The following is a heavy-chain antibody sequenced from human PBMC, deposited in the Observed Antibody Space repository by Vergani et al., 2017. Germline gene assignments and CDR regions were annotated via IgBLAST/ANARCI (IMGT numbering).Heavy chain of an antibody. D-gene: IGHD3-10*01. CDR3: ASGKYYSGSTSHFRGGYFDV. V-gene: IGHV4-39*01. Sequence: QMQLQESGPGLVKASETLSLTCTVSGDSIISRSYYWGWIRQPPGKGLEWIGSIYNSGNGDSSSSLKSRVTISAATSKNQFSLRLTSVTAAGTAVYYCASGKYYSGSTSHFRGGYFDVWGRGTLVTVPS. J-gene: IGHJ2*01. CDR1: GDSIISRSYY. CDR2: IYNSGNG.